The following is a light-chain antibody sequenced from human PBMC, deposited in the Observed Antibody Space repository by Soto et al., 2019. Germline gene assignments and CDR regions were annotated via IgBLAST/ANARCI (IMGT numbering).Light chain of an antibody. V-gene: IGKV1-8*01. Sequence: AIRMTQSPSSLSASTGDRVTITCRASQGISSYLAWYQQKPGKAPKLLIYAASTLQSGVQSRFSGSGSGTDFTLTISCLQSEDFATYYCQQYYSYPMYTFGQGTKLEIK. CDR3: QQYYSYPMYT. CDR1: QGISSY. J-gene: IGKJ2*01. CDR2: AAS.